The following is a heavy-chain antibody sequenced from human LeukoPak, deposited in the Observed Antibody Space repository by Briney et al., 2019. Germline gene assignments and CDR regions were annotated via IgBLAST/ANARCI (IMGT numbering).Heavy chain of an antibody. D-gene: IGHD1-26*01. CDR3: ARAPKSRLVGVPKGPFDP. Sequence: GGSLRLSCAASGFTFSSYAMYWVRQAPGKGLEWVAVISYDGSDKFYADSVKGRFTISRDNGKNSLYLQMNSLRAEDTAVYYCARAPKSRLVGVPKGPFDPWGQGTLVTVSS. V-gene: IGHV3-30*04. CDR2: ISYDGSDK. CDR1: GFTFSSYA. J-gene: IGHJ5*02.